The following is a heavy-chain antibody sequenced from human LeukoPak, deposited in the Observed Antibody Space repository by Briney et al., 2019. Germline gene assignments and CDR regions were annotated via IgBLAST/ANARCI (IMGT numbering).Heavy chain of an antibody. J-gene: IGHJ4*02. CDR2: INHSGST. V-gene: IGHV4-34*01. CDR1: GGSFSGYY. CDR3: ATFYDFWSGYPNLGFDY. Sequence: SETLSLTCAVYGGSFSGYYWSWIRQPPGKGLEWIGEINHSGSTNYNPSLKSRVTISVDTSKNQFSLKLSSVTAADTAVYYCATFYDFWSGYPNLGFDYWGQGTLVTVS. D-gene: IGHD3-3*01.